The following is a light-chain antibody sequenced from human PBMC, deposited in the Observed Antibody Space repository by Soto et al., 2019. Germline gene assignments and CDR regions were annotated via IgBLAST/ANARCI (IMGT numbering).Light chain of an antibody. CDR2: AAS. V-gene: IGKV1-39*01. J-gene: IGKJ5*01. Sequence: DIQMTQSPSSLSASVGDRVTITCRAGQSISNYLNWYQHKPGKAPKLLIYAASSLQSGVPPRFIGSGSGTYFTHTISSLQPEDFATYFCQQSYSSPPFGQGTRLEIK. CDR1: QSISNY. CDR3: QQSYSSPP.